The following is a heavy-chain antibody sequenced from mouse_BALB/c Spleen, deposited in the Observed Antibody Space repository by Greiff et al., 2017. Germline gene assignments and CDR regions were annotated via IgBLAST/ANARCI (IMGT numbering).Heavy chain of an antibody. CDR1: GFTFSSFG. Sequence: EVKLVESGGGLVQPGGSRKLSCAASGFTFSSFGMHWVRQAPEKGLEWVAYISSGSSTIYYADTVKGRFTISRDNPKNTLFLQMTSLRSEDTAMYYCARSGYGNYVGYWGQGTTLTVSS. V-gene: IGHV5-17*02. D-gene: IGHD2-1*01. CDR2: ISSGSSTI. J-gene: IGHJ2*01. CDR3: ARSGYGNYVGY.